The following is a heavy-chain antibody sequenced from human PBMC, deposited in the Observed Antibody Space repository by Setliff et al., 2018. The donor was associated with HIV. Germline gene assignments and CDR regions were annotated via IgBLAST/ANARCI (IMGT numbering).Heavy chain of an antibody. J-gene: IGHJ4*02. CDR3: ARDYSPTFYYYDSSGTFDY. D-gene: IGHD3-22*01. CDR1: GYTFTSYD. Sequence: ASVKVSCKASGYTFTSYDINWVRQATGQGLEWMGWMNPESGNTGYAQKFQGRVTMTRNTSISTAYMELSSLRSEDTAVYYCARDYSPTFYYYDSSGTFDYWGQGTLV. V-gene: IGHV1-8*01. CDR2: MNPESGNT.